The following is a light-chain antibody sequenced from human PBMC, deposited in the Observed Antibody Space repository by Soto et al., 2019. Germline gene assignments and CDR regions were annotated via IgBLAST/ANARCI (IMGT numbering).Light chain of an antibody. Sequence: QSVLTQPPSVSAAPGQMFTISRSGSRSNIGNNQVSWYRQLPGTAPKLLIYGSDKRPSGIPDRFSGSRSGTSATLGIAGLQTGDEADYYCGTWDSSLSAAVFGGGTKLTVL. V-gene: IGLV1-51*02. CDR3: GTWDSSLSAAV. CDR2: GSD. J-gene: IGLJ3*02. CDR1: RSNIGNNQ.